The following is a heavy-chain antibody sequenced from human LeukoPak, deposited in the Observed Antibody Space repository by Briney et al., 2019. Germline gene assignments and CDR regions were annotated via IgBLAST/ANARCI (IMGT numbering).Heavy chain of an antibody. CDR2: ISSSGSTI. CDR1: GFTFSDYY. CDR3: AKVLRSSSHYYYYYYGMDV. D-gene: IGHD6-6*01. J-gene: IGHJ6*02. Sequence: PGGSLRLSCAASGFTFSDYYMSWIRQAPGKGLEWVSYISSSGSTIYYADSVKGRFTISRDNAKNSLYLQMNSLRAEDTAVYYCAKVLRSSSHYYYYYYGMDVWGQGTTVTVSS. V-gene: IGHV3-11*01.